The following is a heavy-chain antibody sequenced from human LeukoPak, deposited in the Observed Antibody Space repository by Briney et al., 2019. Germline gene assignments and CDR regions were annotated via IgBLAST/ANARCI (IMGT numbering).Heavy chain of an antibody. CDR3: ARGENYDILTGYLFDY. V-gene: IGHV4-30-4*01. Sequence: PSETLSLTCTVSGGSISSGDGYWSWIRQPPGKGLEWIGYIYYSGSTYYNPSLKSRVTISVDTSKNQFSLKLSSVTAADTAVYYCARGENYDILTGYLFDYWGQGTLVTVSS. CDR1: GGSISSGDGY. CDR2: IYYSGST. J-gene: IGHJ4*02. D-gene: IGHD3-9*01.